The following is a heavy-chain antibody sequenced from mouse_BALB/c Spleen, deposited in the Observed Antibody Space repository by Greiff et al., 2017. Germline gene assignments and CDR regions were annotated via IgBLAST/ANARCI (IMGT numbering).Heavy chain of an antibody. J-gene: IGHJ1*01. CDR3: ARHGYGSSYGYFDV. D-gene: IGHD1-1*01. V-gene: IGHV5-12-1*01. CDR1: GFAFSSYD. Sequence: EVMLVESGGGLVKPGGSLKLSCAASGFAFSSYDMSWVRQTPEKRLEWVAYISSGGGSTYSPDTVKGRFTISRDNAKNTLYLQMSSLKSEATAMYYCARHGYGSSYGYFDVWGAGTTVTVSS. CDR2: ISSGGGST.